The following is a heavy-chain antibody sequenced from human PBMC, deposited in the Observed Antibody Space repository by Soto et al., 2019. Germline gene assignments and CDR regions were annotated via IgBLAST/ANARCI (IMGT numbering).Heavy chain of an antibody. CDR2: ISWNSGSI. D-gene: IGHD1-7*01. Sequence: EVQLVESGGGLVQPGRSLRLSCAASGFTFDDYAMHWVRQAPGKGLEWVSGISWNSGSIGYADSVKGRFTISRDNAKNSLYLQMNSLRAEDTALYYCTKEAITGTSFEGFWFDPWGQGTLVTVSS. V-gene: IGHV3-9*01. CDR1: GFTFDDYA. J-gene: IGHJ5*02. CDR3: TKEAITGTSFEGFWFDP.